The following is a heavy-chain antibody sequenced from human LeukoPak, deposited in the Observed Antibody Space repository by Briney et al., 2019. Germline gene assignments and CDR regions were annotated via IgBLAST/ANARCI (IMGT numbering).Heavy chain of an antibody. CDR1: GGSISSSNW. V-gene: IGHV4-4*02. CDR2: IYHSGTT. Sequence: PSETLSLTCAVSGGSISSSNWWIWVCQPPGKGLEWIGEIYHSGTTNYNPSLKSRVTISVDKSKNQFSLKLSSVTAADTAMYYCARQRFTMRAYAGNWFDPWGQGTLVTVSS. D-gene: IGHD3-10*01. J-gene: IGHJ5*02. CDR3: ARQRFTMRAYAGNWFDP.